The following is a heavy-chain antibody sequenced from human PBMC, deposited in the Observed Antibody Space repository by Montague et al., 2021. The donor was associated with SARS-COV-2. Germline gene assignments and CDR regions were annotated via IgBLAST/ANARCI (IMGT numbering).Heavy chain of an antibody. CDR1: GGSISGYF. CDR2: IYPSGGIFDRGRT. V-gene: IGHV4-4*07. J-gene: IGHJ4*02. D-gene: IGHD6-13*01. CDR3: AGDSDFSSWHEAEDYFDY. Sequence: SETLSLTCSVSGGSISGYFWSWIRQPAGKRLEWIGRIYPSGGIFDRGRTNYHPSLKSPVTMSLDTSRNPFSLSLNSVTAADTAVYVGAGDSDFSSWHEAEDYFDYWGQGILVAVSS.